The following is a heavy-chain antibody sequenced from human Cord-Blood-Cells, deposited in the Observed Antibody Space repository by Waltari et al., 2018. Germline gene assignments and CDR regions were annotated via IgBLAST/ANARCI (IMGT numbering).Heavy chain of an antibody. CDR2: IYHSGST. J-gene: IGHJ4*02. V-gene: IGHV4-38-2*01. CDR3: SPTSPHLLSCAFRHDY. CDR1: GESIRRGDE. D-gene: IGHD2-8*02. Sequence: QVKLQEAGPGLVKPSETLSLTCAVSGESIRRGDEGGGTRQPPGKGLEWIGSIYHSGSTYDNPSLKSRVTISVDTSKNQFSLKLSSVTAADTLVVCLSPTSPHLLSCAFRHDYWGQGTLVTVSS.